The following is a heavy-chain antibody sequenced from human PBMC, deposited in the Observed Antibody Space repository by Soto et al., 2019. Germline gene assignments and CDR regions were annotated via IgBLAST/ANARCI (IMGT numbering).Heavy chain of an antibody. CDR1: GGSFGGYY. CDR2: INHSGST. J-gene: IGHJ6*02. D-gene: IGHD6-13*01. CDR3: ARVAAAGSYYYYYGMDV. V-gene: IGHV4-34*01. Sequence: SETLSLTCAVYGGSFGGYYWSWVRQPPGKGLEWIGEINHSGSTNYNPSLKSRVTISVDTSKNQFSLKLSSVTAADTAVYYCARVAAAGSYYYYYGMDVWGQGTTVT.